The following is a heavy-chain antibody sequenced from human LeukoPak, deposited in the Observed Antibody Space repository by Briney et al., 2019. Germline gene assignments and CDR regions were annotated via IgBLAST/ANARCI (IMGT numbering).Heavy chain of an antibody. Sequence: SETLSLTCTVSGGSISSHYWSWIRQPPGKGLEWIGYIYYSGSTNYNPSLKSRVTISVDTSKNQFSLKLSSVTAADTAVYYCARGGIWFAPYYYYYMDVWGKGTTVTVSS. CDR2: IYYSGST. CDR1: GGSISSHY. V-gene: IGHV4-59*11. J-gene: IGHJ6*03. D-gene: IGHD3-10*01. CDR3: ARGGIWFAPYYYYYMDV.